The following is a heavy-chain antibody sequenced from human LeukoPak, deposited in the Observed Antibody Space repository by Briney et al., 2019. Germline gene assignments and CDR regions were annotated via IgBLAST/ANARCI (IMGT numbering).Heavy chain of an antibody. V-gene: IGHV3-21*01. CDR3: VRDYVYAFDI. J-gene: IGHJ3*02. Sequence: GGSLRLSCAASGFTFSSYSMNWIRQAPGKGLEWVSSISSSTSYIYYADSVKGRFTISKDNAKSSLFLQMNGLSADDTAVYYCVRDYVYAFDIWGQGTMVTVSS. CDR2: ISSSTSYI. CDR1: GFTFSSYS. D-gene: IGHD3-16*01.